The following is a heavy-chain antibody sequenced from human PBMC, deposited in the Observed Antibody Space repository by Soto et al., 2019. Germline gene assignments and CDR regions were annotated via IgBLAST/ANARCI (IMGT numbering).Heavy chain of an antibody. Sequence: ASVKVSCKASGYTFTGYYMHWVRQAPGQGLEWMGWINPNSGGTNYAQKFQGWVTMTRDTSISTAYMELSRLRSDDTAVYYCARDSSASYPTPLTGDYYDCSGIEENWFDPWGQGTLVTVSS. CDR1: GYTFTGYY. CDR2: INPNSGGT. D-gene: IGHD3-22*01. CDR3: ARDSSASYPTPLTGDYYDCSGIEENWFDP. J-gene: IGHJ5*02. V-gene: IGHV1-2*04.